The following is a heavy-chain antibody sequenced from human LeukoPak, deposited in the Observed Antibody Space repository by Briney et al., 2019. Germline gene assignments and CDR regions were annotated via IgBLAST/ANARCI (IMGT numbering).Heavy chain of an antibody. CDR1: GGTFISYA. D-gene: IGHD3-3*01. J-gene: IGHJ6*02. CDR2: IIPIFGIA. CDR3: ARGTTSEIFGVVLSYYYYGMDV. V-gene: IGHV1-69*17. Sequence: SVKVSCKASGGTFISYAISWVRQAPGQGREGMGGIIPIFGIANNAQKFQGGVTITADKSTSTAYMELSSLRSEDTAVYYCARGTTSEIFGVVLSYYYYGMDVWGQGTTVTVSS.